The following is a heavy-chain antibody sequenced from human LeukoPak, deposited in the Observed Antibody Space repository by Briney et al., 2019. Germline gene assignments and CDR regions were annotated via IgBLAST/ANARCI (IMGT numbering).Heavy chain of an antibody. J-gene: IGHJ6*03. V-gene: IGHV4-39*01. D-gene: IGHD1-1*01. CDR2: IYYSGST. CDR3: ATPNWNRYYMDV. CDR1: GGSVSSSSYY. Sequence: SETLSLTCTVSGGSVSSSSYYWGWIRQPPGKGLEWIGSIYYSGSTYYNPSLKSRVTISVDTSKNQFSLKLSSVTAADTAVYYCATPNWNRYYMDVWGKGTTVTVSS.